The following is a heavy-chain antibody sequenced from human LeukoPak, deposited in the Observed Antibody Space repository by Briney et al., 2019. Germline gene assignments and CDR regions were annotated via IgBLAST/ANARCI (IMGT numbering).Heavy chain of an antibody. D-gene: IGHD3-3*01. CDR2: IYYSGST. CDR1: GGSISSYY. J-gene: IGHJ3*02. Sequence: SETLSLTCTVSGGSISSYYWSWIRQPPGEGLEWIGYIYYSGSTNYNPSLKSRVTISVDTSKNQFSLKLSSVTAADTAVYYCARVSYRITIFGVVIKAFDIWGQGTMVTASS. CDR3: ARVSYRITIFGVVIKAFDI. V-gene: IGHV4-59*01.